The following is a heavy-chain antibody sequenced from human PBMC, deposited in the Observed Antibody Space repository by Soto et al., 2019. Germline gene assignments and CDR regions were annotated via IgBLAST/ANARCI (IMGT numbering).Heavy chain of an antibody. CDR1: GYTFTSYG. D-gene: IGHD1-26*01. V-gene: IGHV1-18*01. J-gene: IGHJ4*02. Sequence: GASVKVSCKASGYTFTSYGISWVRQAPGQGLEWMGWMSAYNGHTNYAQKLQGRVTMTTDTSTMGAYMELRSLRSDDTAVYYCARWEVGATGFVYGGQGTLVTVSS. CDR2: MSAYNGHT. CDR3: ARWEVGATGFVY.